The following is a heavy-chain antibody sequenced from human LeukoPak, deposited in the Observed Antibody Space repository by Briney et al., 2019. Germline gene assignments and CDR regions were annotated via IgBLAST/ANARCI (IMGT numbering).Heavy chain of an antibody. J-gene: IGHJ4*02. CDR1: GFTFRRYS. CDR3: ARTSSGWYFYFDY. V-gene: IGHV3-21*01. Sequence: GGSLTLSCAASGFTFRRYSMHWVRQAPGEGLERVSSISSSSSYIYYADSVKGRFTISRHNAKNSLYLQMNSLRAEDTAVYYCARTSSGWYFYFDYWGQGTLVTVSS. CDR2: ISSSSSYI. D-gene: IGHD6-19*01.